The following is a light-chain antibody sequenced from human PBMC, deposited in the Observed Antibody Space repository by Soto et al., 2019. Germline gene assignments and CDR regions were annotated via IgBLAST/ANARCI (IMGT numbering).Light chain of an antibody. CDR1: SSNIGSKY. V-gene: IGLV1-47*01. CDR3: AARDAGVSGPA. Sequence: QSVLTQPPSASGTPGQRVTISCSGSSSNIGSKYVYWYQQLPGTAPKLLMYRNNQRPSGVPDRFSGSKSGTSASLAISGLRSEDEADYYCAARDAGVSGPAFGGGTKLTVL. J-gene: IGLJ2*01. CDR2: RNN.